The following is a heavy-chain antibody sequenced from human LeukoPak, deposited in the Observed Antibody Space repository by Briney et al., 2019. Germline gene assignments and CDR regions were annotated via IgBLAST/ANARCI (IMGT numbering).Heavy chain of an antibody. CDR2: ISSSGSTT. V-gene: IGHV3-48*03. Sequence: GGSLRLSCAASGFSFSNYEMKWVRQAPGKGLEWVSYISSSGSTTYYADSVKSRFTISRDNAKNSLSLQMNSLRVEDTAIYYCARGVPARRFDYWGQGTLVTVSS. CDR3: ARGVPARRFDY. J-gene: IGHJ4*02. CDR1: GFSFSNYE.